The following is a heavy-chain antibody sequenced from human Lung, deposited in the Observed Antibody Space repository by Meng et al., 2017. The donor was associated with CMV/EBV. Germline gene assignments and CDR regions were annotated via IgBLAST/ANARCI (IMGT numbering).Heavy chain of an antibody. CDR2: INPNSGGT. J-gene: IGHJ4*02. V-gene: IGHV1-2*02. D-gene: IGHD3-10*01. Sequence: ASVXVSXKASGHSFTDYYIHWVRQAPGQGLEWMGWINPNSGGTNYAENFQGRVTMTRDTSISTASMELNRLRSEDTAVYYCSGDRFRTGRGLFSYWGQGTLVTVSS. CDR3: SGDRFRTGRGLFSY. CDR1: GHSFTDYY.